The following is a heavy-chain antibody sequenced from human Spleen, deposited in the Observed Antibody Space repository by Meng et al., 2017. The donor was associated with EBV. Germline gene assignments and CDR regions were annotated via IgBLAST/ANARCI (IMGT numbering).Heavy chain of an antibody. CDR1: GYTFTTYQ. D-gene: IGHD4-17*01. CDR2: FNPTSGGT. V-gene: IGHV1-46*01. Sequence: QVQVVQSGAEVKRAGASVKISCKASGYTFTTYQIHWVRQAPGQGLEWMGIFNPTSGGTSYAEKFQGRVTMTSDTSTSTVYMELSSLRSEDTAVYFCARDYGDYLFDYWGQGTLVTVSS. J-gene: IGHJ4*02. CDR3: ARDYGDYLFDY.